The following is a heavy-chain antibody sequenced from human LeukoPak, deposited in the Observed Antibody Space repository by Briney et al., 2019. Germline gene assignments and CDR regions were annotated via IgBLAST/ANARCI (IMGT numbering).Heavy chain of an antibody. CDR3: AREVGAVAGRAGAFDI. Sequence: GRSLRLSCAASGFTFSSYGMHWVRQAPGKGLEWVAVIWYDGSNKYYADSVKGRFTISRDNSKNTLYLQMNSLRAEDTAVYYCAREVGAVAGRAGAFDIWGQGTMVTVSS. D-gene: IGHD6-19*01. V-gene: IGHV3-33*01. CDR2: IWYDGSNK. CDR1: GFTFSSYG. J-gene: IGHJ3*02.